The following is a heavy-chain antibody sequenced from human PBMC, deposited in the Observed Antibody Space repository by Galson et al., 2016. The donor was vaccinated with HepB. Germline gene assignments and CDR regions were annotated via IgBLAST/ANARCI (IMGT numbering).Heavy chain of an antibody. CDR3: ARGSYGDYVIDY. J-gene: IGHJ4*02. CDR1: GFTFSSYW. CDR2: INSDGSNT. Sequence: SLRLSCAASGFTFSSYWMHWVRQAPGQGLVWVSRINSDGSNTACADSVKGRFTISRDNAKNTLYLQMNSLRGEDTAVYYCARGSYGDYVIDYWGQGTLVTVSS. D-gene: IGHD4-17*01. V-gene: IGHV3-74*01.